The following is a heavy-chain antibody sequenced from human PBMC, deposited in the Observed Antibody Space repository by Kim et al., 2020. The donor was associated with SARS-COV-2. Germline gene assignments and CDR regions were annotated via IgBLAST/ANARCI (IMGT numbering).Heavy chain of an antibody. V-gene: IGHV4-39*01. D-gene: IGHD5-12*01. CDR3: ARQGQSGYDH. J-gene: IGHJ4*02. CDR2: NT. Sequence: NTHYLPSFNSRVTISVDTSKNQFSLKLRSVTAADTAMYYCARQGQSGYDHWGQGTLVSVSS.